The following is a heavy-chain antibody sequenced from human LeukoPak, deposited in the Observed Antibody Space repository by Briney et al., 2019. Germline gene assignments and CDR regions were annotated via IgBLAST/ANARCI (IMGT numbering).Heavy chain of an antibody. CDR3: AGVPLPAAKGGYFDY. D-gene: IGHD2-2*01. Sequence: GGSLRLSCAASGFTFSSYWMRWVRQAPGKGLVWVSRINSDGSSTSYADSVKGRFTISRDDAKNTLYLQMNSLRAEDTAVYYCAGVPLPAAKGGYFDYWGQGTLVTVSS. CDR1: GFTFSSYW. V-gene: IGHV3-74*01. J-gene: IGHJ4*02. CDR2: INSDGSST.